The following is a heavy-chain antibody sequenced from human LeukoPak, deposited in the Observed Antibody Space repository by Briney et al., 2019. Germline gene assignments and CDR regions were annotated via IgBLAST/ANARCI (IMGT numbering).Heavy chain of an antibody. Sequence: ASVKVSCKASGYTFTDYYIHWVRQAPGQGLEWMGRINPNSGGTNYAQKFQGRVTMTRDTSISTAYMELRRLRSDDTAVYYCARDFERPDYWGQGTLVTVFS. CDR3: ARDFERPDY. CDR1: GYTFTDYY. CDR2: INPNSGGT. J-gene: IGHJ4*02. V-gene: IGHV1-2*06.